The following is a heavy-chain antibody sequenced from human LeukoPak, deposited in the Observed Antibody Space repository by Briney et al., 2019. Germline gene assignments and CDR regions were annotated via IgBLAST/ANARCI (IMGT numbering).Heavy chain of an antibody. CDR2: VYRSGST. J-gene: IGHJ4*02. CDR3: ARHMSPWELLPDFDY. V-gene: IGHV4-38-2*01. CDR1: DYSISNGYY. D-gene: IGHD1-26*01. Sequence: SETLSLTCAVSDYSISNGYYWGWIRQPPGKGLEWIGSVYRSGSTYYNPSLTSRVTISTDTPNNQFSLKLTSVTAADTAVYYCARHMSPWELLPDFDYWGQGTLVTVSS.